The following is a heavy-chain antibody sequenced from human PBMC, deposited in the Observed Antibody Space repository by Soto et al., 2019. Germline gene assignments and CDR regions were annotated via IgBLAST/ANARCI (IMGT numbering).Heavy chain of an antibody. CDR3: ARSIVVVTALDY. J-gene: IGHJ4*02. CDR1: GYTFTSYG. Sequence: ASVKVSCKASGYTFTSYGISWVRQAPGQGLEWMGWISAYNGNTKYAQKLQGRVTITRDTSASTAYMELSSLRSEDTAVYYCARSIVVVTALDYWGQGTLVTVS. CDR2: ISAYNGNT. D-gene: IGHD2-21*02. V-gene: IGHV1-18*01.